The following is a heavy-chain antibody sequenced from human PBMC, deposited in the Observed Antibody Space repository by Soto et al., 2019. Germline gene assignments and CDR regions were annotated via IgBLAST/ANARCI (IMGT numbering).Heavy chain of an antibody. D-gene: IGHD6-13*01. CDR1: GYTFTGYY. J-gene: IGHJ6*02. V-gene: IGHV1-2*04. CDR2: INPNSGGT. CDR3: ARNEVYSSSWYSMNYGIDV. Sequence: AVMQVSCKASGYTFTGYYMRWVRQAPGQGLESMGWINPNSGGTNYAQKFQGWVTMTRDTSISTAYMELSRLRSDYTAVYYCARNEVYSSSWYSMNYGIDVWGQGTTVTVSS.